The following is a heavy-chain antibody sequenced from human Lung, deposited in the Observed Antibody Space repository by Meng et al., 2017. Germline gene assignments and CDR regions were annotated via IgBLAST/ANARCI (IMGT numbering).Heavy chain of an antibody. CDR3: ARRGREQWLVTPGGFDP. CDR2: ISYDGSNK. Sequence: SLKISCAASGFTFSSYAMHWVRQAPGKGLEWVAVISYDGSNKYYADSVKGRFTISRDNSKNTLYLQMNSLRAEDTAVYYCARRGREQWLVTPGGFDPWGQGTLVTVSS. CDR1: GFTFSSYA. J-gene: IGHJ5*02. V-gene: IGHV3-30*04. D-gene: IGHD6-19*01.